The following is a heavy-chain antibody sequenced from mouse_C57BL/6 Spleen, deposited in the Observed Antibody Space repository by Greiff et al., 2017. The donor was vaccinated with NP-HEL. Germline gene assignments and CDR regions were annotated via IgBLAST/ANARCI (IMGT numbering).Heavy chain of an antibody. J-gene: IGHJ1*03. CDR2: INPSSGYT. CDR3: ARSTTVGYFDV. Sequence: QVHVKQSGAELAKPGASVKLSCKASGYTFTSYWMHWVKQRPGQGLEWIGYINPSSGYTKYIQKFKDKATLTADKSSSTAYMQLSSLTYEDSAVYYCARSTTVGYFDVWGTGTTVTVSS. V-gene: IGHV1-7*01. CDR1: GYTFTSYW. D-gene: IGHD1-1*01.